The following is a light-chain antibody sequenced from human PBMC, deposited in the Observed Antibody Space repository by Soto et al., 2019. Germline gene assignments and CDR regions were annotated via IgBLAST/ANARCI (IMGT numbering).Light chain of an antibody. CDR2: DVR. CDR1: GSDVGGYNY. Sequence: SVLTPPASVSGSPGQSITISCTGTGSDVGGYNYVSWYQQHPGKAPKLMIYDVRNRASGASNRFSGSKSGNTASLTISGLQAEDEADYYCTSYTSSSTLYVFGTGTKVTVL. J-gene: IGLJ1*01. V-gene: IGLV2-14*01. CDR3: TSYTSSSTLYV.